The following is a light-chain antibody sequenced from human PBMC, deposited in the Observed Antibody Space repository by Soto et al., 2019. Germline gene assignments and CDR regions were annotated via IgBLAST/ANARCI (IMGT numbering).Light chain of an antibody. CDR1: QSVTSSY. V-gene: IGKV3-20*01. J-gene: IGKJ3*01. CDR3: QHYGNSPPSVT. CDR2: GAS. Sequence: EIVLTQSPGTLSLSPGERATLSCRASQSVTSSYLAWYQQKRGQAPRLLIYGASSRATGIPDRFSGSGSGTDFTLTINRLEPEDFAVYYCQHYGNSPPSVTFGPGTKVDIK.